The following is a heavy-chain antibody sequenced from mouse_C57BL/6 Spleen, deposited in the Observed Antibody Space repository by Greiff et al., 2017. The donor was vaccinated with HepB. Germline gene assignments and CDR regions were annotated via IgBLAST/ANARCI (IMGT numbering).Heavy chain of an antibody. D-gene: IGHD2-3*01. Sequence: VQLQQSGAELVRPGSSVKLSCKASGYTFTSYWMHWVKQRPIQGLEWIGNIDPSDSETHYNQKFKDKATLTVDKSSSTAYMQLSSLTSEDSAVYYCAMIYDGYYGGFAYWGQGTLVTVSA. CDR3: AMIYDGYYGGFAY. V-gene: IGHV1-52*01. J-gene: IGHJ3*01. CDR1: GYTFTSYW. CDR2: IDPSDSET.